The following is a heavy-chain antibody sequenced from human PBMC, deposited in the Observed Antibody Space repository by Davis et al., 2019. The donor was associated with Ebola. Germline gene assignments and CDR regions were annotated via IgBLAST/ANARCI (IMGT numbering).Heavy chain of an antibody. V-gene: IGHV3-30-3*01. Sequence: PGGSLRLSCAASGFTFSSYAMHWVRQAPGKGLEWVAVISYDGSNKYYADSVKGRFTISRDTAKNSLYLQMNSLRAEDTAVYYCATPQTTVVTGWFDPWGQGTLVTVSS. CDR2: ISYDGSNK. J-gene: IGHJ5*02. D-gene: IGHD4-23*01. CDR3: ATPQTTVVTGWFDP. CDR1: GFTFSSYA.